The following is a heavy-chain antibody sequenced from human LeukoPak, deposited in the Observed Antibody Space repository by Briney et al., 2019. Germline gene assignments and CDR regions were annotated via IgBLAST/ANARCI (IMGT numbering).Heavy chain of an antibody. D-gene: IGHD6-13*01. V-gene: IGHV3-7*01. J-gene: IGHJ4*02. CDR2: IKQDGSEK. CDR1: GYTFSTYW. CDR3: ARDSAGNDY. Sequence: GGSLRLSCAASGYTFSTYWMSWVRQAPGKGLEWVANIKQDGSEKYYIDSVKGRFTISRDNAKNSLYLQMNSLRAEDTAMYYCARDSAGNDYWGQGTLVTVSS.